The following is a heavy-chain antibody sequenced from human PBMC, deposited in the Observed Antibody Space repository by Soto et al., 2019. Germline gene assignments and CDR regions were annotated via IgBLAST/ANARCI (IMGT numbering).Heavy chain of an antibody. J-gene: IGHJ5*02. CDR2: INPRSGGT. CDR3: AKTYDGSGQPSHWFDP. D-gene: IGHD3-22*01. V-gene: IGHV1-2*06. Sequence: SVKVSCQASGYTFTDYYIDWVRQAPVQGLEWMGRINPRSGGTNYAQRFQGRVTMTRDTSITTAYMDLSRLTSDDTATYYCAKTYDGSGQPSHWFDPWGQGTPVTVSS. CDR1: GYTFTDYY.